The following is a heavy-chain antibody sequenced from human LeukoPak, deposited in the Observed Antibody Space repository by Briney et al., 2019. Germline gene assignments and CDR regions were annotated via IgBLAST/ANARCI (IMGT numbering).Heavy chain of an antibody. Sequence: GGSLRLSCAASGVRFNDYVVAWVRPAPGKGLEWGAVISYDGSTKYYAGSAKGRVTSSRDNSKNTLYLQVNTLRTEDTAVYYCATTLSPLSLGAFDIWGQGTMVTVSS. CDR2: ISYDGSTK. CDR1: GVRFNDYV. CDR3: ATTLSPLSLGAFDI. D-gene: IGHD2-8*01. V-gene: IGHV3-30-3*01. J-gene: IGHJ3*02.